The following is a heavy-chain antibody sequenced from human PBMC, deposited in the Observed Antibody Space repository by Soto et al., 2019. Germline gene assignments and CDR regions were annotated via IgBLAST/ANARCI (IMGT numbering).Heavy chain of an antibody. J-gene: IGHJ6*02. CDR2: FDPEDGET. D-gene: IGHD6-13*01. Sequence: ASVKVSCKVSGYTLTELAMHWVRQAPGKGLEWMGGFDPEDGETIYAQKFQGRVAMTEDTSTDTAYMELSSLRSEDTAVYYCATAAGTGSRYYYYYGMDVWGQGTTVTVSS. V-gene: IGHV1-24*01. CDR3: ATAAGTGSRYYYYYGMDV. CDR1: GYTLTELA.